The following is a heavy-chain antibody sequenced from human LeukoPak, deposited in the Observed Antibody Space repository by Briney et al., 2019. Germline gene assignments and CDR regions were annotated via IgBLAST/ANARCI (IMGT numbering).Heavy chain of an antibody. CDR2: ISGSGGST. D-gene: IGHD3-22*01. V-gene: IGHV3-23*01. CDR3: AKKGGRGSSGYLPFDY. J-gene: IGHJ4*02. CDR1: GFTFSSYA. Sequence: GGSLRLSCAASGFTFSSYAMSWVRQAPGKGLEWVSAISGSGGSTYYADSVKGRFTIPRDNSKNTLYLQMNSLRAEDTAVYYCAKKGGRGSSGYLPFDYWGQGTLVTVSS.